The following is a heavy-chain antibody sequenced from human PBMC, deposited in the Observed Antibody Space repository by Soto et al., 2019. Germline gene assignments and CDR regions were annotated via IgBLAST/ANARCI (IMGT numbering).Heavy chain of an antibody. D-gene: IGHD6-6*01. CDR3: ARASIAARVYYGMDV. J-gene: IGHJ6*02. CDR2: IYYSGSS. V-gene: IGHV4-59*01. Sequence: SDALSLTSTVSGGYISSYYWSCIRQLPGKGLECIVYIYYSGSSNYPPPLKYRVTISVGTSQSQFSLRVSSVTATDTAVYYCARASIAARVYYGMDVWGPGTTVTVS. CDR1: GGYISSYY.